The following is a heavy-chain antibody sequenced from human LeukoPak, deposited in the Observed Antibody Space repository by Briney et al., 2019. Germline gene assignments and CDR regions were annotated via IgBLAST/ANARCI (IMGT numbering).Heavy chain of an antibody. J-gene: IGHJ5*02. Sequence: SETLSLTCTVSGGSIGFYFRSWVRQPAGKGLERIGRINGDGVTNYNPSLESRVAMAVDTSRTQFSLKLRSVTPADTAVYYCVRDELRTTYRFSWDPWGQGILVTVS. D-gene: IGHD3-16*02. CDR3: VRDELRTTYRFSWDP. CDR1: GGSIGFYF. V-gene: IGHV4-4*07. CDR2: INGDGVT.